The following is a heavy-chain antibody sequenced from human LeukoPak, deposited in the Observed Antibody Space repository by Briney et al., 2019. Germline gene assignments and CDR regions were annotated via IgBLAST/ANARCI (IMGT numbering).Heavy chain of an antibody. CDR3: AREDDWNYEDY. CDR2: IKQDGSEK. D-gene: IGHD1-7*01. CDR1: GFTFTMFG. Sequence: PGGSLRLSCAASGFTFTMFGMNWVRQAPGKGLEWVANIKQDGSEKYYVNSVKGRFTISRDNAKNSLYLQMNSLRAEDTAIYFCAREDDWNYEDYWGQGTLVTVFS. J-gene: IGHJ4*02. V-gene: IGHV3-7*01.